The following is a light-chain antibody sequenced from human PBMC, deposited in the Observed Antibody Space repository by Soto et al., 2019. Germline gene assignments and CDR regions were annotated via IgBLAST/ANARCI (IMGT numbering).Light chain of an antibody. CDR3: QTWGTGVV. CDR1: SGHSSYA. J-gene: IGLJ2*01. CDR2: LNSDGSH. Sequence: QAVITQSPSSSASLGASVKLTCTLSSGHSSYAIAWHQQQPEKGPRYLMKLNSDGSHSKGDGIPDRFSGSSSGAERYLTISSLQSEDEADYYCQTWGTGVVFGGWTKLTVL. V-gene: IGLV4-69*01.